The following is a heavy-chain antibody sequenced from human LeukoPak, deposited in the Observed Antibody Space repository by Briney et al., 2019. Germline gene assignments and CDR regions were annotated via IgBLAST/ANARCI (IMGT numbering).Heavy chain of an antibody. Sequence: GGSLRLSCAASGFTFSNAWMSWVRQAPGKGLEWVGRIKSKTDGGTTDYAAPVKGRFTISRDNSKNTLYLRMNSLRAEDTAVYYCARGSGWPQGWYFDYWGQGTLVTVSS. CDR3: ARGSGWPQGWYFDY. J-gene: IGHJ4*02. V-gene: IGHV3-15*01. CDR1: GFTFSNAW. D-gene: IGHD6-19*01. CDR2: IKSKTDGGTT.